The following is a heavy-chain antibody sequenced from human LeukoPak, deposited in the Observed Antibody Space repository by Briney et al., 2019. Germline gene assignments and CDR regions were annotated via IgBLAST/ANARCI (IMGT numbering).Heavy chain of an antibody. V-gene: IGHV3-23*01. CDR3: AKDRESGSCIDY. J-gene: IGHJ4*02. D-gene: IGHD1-26*01. CDR1: GFTFSSYA. Sequence: QPGGSLRLSCAASGFTFSSYAMSWVRQAPGKGLEWVSVISGSGGSTYYADSVKGRFSISRDSSKNTLYLQMNSLRPEDTAVYYCAKDRESGSCIDYWGQGTLVTVSS. CDR2: ISGSGGST.